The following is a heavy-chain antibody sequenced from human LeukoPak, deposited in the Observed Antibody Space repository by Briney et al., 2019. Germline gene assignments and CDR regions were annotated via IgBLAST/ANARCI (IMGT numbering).Heavy chain of an antibody. D-gene: IGHD6-19*01. J-gene: IGHJ4*02. Sequence: ASVKVSCKASGYTFTSYGINWLRQAPGQGLEWMGWISTYNGNTNYAQKLQGRVAMTTDTSTSTAYMELRGLRSDDTAVYYCARAPITVAGSALWYWGQGTLVTVSS. V-gene: IGHV1-18*01. CDR2: ISTYNGNT. CDR3: ARAPITVAGSALWY. CDR1: GYTFTSYG.